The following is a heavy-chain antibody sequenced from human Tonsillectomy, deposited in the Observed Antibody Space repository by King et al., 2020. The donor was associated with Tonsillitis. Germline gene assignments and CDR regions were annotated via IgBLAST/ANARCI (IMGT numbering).Heavy chain of an antibody. CDR1: GFTFSNYI. J-gene: IGHJ6*02. CDR3: ARDFSTKPYCYYGMDV. CDR2: ISYDGSNK. V-gene: IGHV3-30-3*01. D-gene: IGHD3-3*02. Sequence: VQLVESGGGVVQPGRSLRLSCAASGFTFSNYIMHWVRQAPGKGLEWVAIISYDGSNKYYADSVKGRFTISRDNSKNTLCLQMSSLRAEDTAVYYCARDFSTKPYCYYGMDVWGQGTMVTVSS.